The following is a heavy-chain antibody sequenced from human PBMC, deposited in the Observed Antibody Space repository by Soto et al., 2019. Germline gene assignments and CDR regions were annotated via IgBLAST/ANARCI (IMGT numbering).Heavy chain of an antibody. CDR2: INPNSGGT. V-gene: IGHV1-2*04. D-gene: IGHD6-6*01. CDR3: ARGCAIAARPAGGYNWFDP. CDR1: GYTFTGYY. Sequence: ASVKVSCKASGYTFTGYYMHWVRQAPGQGLEWMGWINPNSGGTNYAQKFQGWVTMTRDTSISTAYMELSRLRSDDTAVYYCARGCAIAARPAGGYNWFDPWGQGTLVTVSS. J-gene: IGHJ5*02.